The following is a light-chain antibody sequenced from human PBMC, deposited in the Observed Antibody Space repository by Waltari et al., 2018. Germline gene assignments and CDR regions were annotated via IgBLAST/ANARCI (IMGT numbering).Light chain of an antibody. J-gene: IGLJ3*02. Sequence: QSPLTQHASVSGSPGQSITISCSGTSSDVGRYKYVSWFQQRPGKAPKLMIYDVNNPPSGVSTRFSGSKSGNTASLTISGLQAEDEADYYCSSYTADTTRVFGGGTKLTVL. CDR1: SSDVGRYKY. CDR3: SSYTADTTRV. V-gene: IGLV2-14*03. CDR2: DVN.